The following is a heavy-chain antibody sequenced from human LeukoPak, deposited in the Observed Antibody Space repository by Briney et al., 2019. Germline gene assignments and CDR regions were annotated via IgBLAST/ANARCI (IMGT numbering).Heavy chain of an antibody. V-gene: IGHV3-23*01. J-gene: IGHJ4*02. D-gene: IGHD7-27*01. Sequence: GGSLRLSCAASGFTYSSYAMSWVRQAPGKGLEWVSAISSSGGSTYYADSVKGRFTISRDNSKNTLFLQMNSLRAEDTAVYYCAKGESNWDYYFDYWGQRTLVTVSS. CDR2: ISSSGGST. CDR3: AKGESNWDYYFDY. CDR1: GFTYSSYA.